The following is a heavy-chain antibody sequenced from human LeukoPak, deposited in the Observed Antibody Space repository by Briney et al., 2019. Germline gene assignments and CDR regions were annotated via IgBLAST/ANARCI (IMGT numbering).Heavy chain of an antibody. CDR3: ARDSPYNNGWLFYFGY. CDR1: GFTFRSYA. CDR2: ISYDGSTE. V-gene: IGHV3-30-3*01. J-gene: IGHJ4*02. D-gene: IGHD6-19*01. Sequence: PGRSLRLSCAASGFTFRSYAMHWVRQAPGKGLEGVAVISYDGSTEFYADSVKGRFTISRDNSKNTVYLQMNSLRAEDTALYYCARDSPYNNGWLFYFGYWGQGTLVTVSS.